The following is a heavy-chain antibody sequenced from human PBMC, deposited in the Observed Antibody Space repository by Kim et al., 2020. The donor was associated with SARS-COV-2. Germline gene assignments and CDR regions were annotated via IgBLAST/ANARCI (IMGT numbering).Heavy chain of an antibody. CDR3: ARGEADIVVVPAARDWGGMDV. Sequence: GGSLRLSCAASGFTFSSYGMHWVRQAPGKGLEWVAVIWYDGSNKYYADSVKGRFTISRDNSKNTLYLQMNSLRAEDTAVYYCARGEADIVVVPAARDWGGMDVWGQGTTVTVSS. CDR1: GFTFSSYG. V-gene: IGHV3-33*01. D-gene: IGHD2-2*01. CDR2: IWYDGSNK. J-gene: IGHJ6*02.